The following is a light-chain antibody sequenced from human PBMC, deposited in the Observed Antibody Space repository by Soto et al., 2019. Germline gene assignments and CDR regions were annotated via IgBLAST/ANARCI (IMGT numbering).Light chain of an antibody. Sequence: QAVVTQEPSLTVSPGGTXTLTCGSSTGAVTSGHYPYWFQQKPGQAPRTLIYDTSNKHSWTPARFSGSLLGGKAALTLSGAQPEDEAEYYCLLSYSGARHVFGTGTKLTVL. CDR1: TGAVTSGHY. CDR3: LLSYSGARHV. V-gene: IGLV7-46*01. CDR2: DTS. J-gene: IGLJ1*01.